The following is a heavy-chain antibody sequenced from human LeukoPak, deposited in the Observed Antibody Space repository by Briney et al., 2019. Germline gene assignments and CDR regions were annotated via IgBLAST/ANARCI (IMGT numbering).Heavy chain of an antibody. V-gene: IGHV1-18*01. J-gene: IGHJ4*02. D-gene: IGHD1-26*01. Sequence: ASVKVSCKVSGYTFTNYGINWVRQAPGQGLEWMGWISAYSGNTNYAQKLQGRVTMTTDTSTSTAYMELRSLRSDDTAVYYCARDLDQYSGRFGGFGHDFWGQGTLVTVSS. CDR1: GYTFTNYG. CDR2: ISAYSGNT. CDR3: ARDLDQYSGRFGGFGHDF.